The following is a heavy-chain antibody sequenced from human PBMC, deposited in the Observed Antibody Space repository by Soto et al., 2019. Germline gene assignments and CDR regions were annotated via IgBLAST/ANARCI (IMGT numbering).Heavy chain of an antibody. V-gene: IGHV4-39*01. D-gene: IGHD3-3*01. J-gene: IGHJ4*02. CDR1: GGSISSSSYY. CDR3: AMVRFLEWLQADY. Sequence: SETLSLTCTVSGGSISSSSYYWGWIRQPPGKWLEWIGSIYYSGSTYYNPSLKSRVTISVDTSKNQFSLKLSSVTAADTAVYYCAMVRFLEWLQADYWGQGTLVTVSS. CDR2: IYYSGST.